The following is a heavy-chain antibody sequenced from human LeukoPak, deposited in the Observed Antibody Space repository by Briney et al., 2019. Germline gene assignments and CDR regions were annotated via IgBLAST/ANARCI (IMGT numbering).Heavy chain of an antibody. CDR1: GGSFSGYY. CDR2: INHSGST. D-gene: IGHD6-13*01. CDR3: ARFIAAAGFGFGY. V-gene: IGHV4-34*01. Sequence: SETLSLTCAVYGGSFSGYYWSWIRQPPGKGLEWIGEINHSGSTNYNPSLKSRVTISVDTSKNQFSLKLSSVTAADTAVYYCARFIAAAGFGFGYWGQGTLVTVSS. J-gene: IGHJ4*02.